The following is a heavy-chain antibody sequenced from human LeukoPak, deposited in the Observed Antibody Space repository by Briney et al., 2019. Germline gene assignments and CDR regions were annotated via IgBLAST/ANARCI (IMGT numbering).Heavy chain of an antibody. Sequence: GGSLRLSCAASGFTFSIYAMSWVRQAPGKGLEWVSAISGSGGSTYYADSVKGRFTISRDNSKNTLYLQMNSLRAEDTAVYYCAKDILLWFGELPGSFDYWGQGTLVTVSS. V-gene: IGHV3-23*01. D-gene: IGHD3-10*01. J-gene: IGHJ4*02. CDR1: GFTFSIYA. CDR2: ISGSGGST. CDR3: AKDILLWFGELPGSFDY.